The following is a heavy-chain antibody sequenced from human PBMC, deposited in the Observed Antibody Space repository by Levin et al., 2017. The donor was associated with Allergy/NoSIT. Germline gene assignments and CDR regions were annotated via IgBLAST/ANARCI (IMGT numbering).Heavy chain of an antibody. CDR1: GFNFNTYG. J-gene: IGHJ4*02. V-gene: IGHV3-30*02. CDR2: IWHDGSNT. Sequence: PGGSLRLSCAASGFNFNTYGMHWVRQAPGKGLEWVAFIWHDGSNTYYIDSVKGRFTISRDNSKNTLYLQMSSLRTEDTAVYYCSNLAYWGQGTLVTVSA. CDR3: SNLAY.